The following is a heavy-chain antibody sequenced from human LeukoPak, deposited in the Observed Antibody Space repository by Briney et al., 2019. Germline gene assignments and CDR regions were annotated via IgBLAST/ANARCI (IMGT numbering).Heavy chain of an antibody. CDR2: IYHSGST. CDR1: GGSISSYY. V-gene: IGHV4-59*12. D-gene: IGHD3-9*01. J-gene: IGHJ4*02. Sequence: SGTLSLTCTVSGGSISSYYWSWIRQPPGKGLEWIGEIYHSGSTNYNPSLKSRVTISVDKSKNQFSLKLSSVTAADTAVYYCARVKGGGYYDILTGYHYFDYWGQGTLVTVSS. CDR3: ARVKGGGYYDILTGYHYFDY.